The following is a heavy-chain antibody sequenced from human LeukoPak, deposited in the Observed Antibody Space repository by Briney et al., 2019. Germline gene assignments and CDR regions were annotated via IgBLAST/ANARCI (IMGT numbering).Heavy chain of an antibody. Sequence: SETLSLTCTVSGGSISSYYWSWIRQPPGKGLEWIGYIYYSGSTNYNPSLKSRVTISVDTSKNQFSLKLSSVTAADTAVYYCAGMVRGANPYPHYWGQGTLVTVSS. CDR1: GGSISSYY. CDR2: IYYSGST. J-gene: IGHJ4*02. CDR3: AGMVRGANPYPHY. D-gene: IGHD3-10*01. V-gene: IGHV4-59*01.